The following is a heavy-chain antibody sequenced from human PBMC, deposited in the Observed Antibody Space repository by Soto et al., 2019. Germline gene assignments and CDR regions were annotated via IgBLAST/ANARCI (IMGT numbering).Heavy chain of an antibody. CDR2: MNPNSGNT. D-gene: IGHD3-22*01. Sequence: ASVKVSCKASGYTFTSYDINWVRQATGQGLEWMGWMNPNSGNTGYAQKFQGRVTMTRNTSISTAYMELSSLRSEDTAVYYCARGRKNRITMIVVVITTGGEAFDIWGQGTMVTVSS. CDR1: GYTFTSYD. V-gene: IGHV1-8*01. CDR3: ARGRKNRITMIVVVITTGGEAFDI. J-gene: IGHJ3*02.